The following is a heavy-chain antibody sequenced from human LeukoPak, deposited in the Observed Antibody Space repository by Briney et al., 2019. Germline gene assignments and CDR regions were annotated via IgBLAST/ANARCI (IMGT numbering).Heavy chain of an antibody. V-gene: IGHV1-2*02. D-gene: IGHD2-15*01. CDR3: ARVFVVVVAATPSGEYFDY. CDR2: INPNSGGT. J-gene: IGHJ4*02. Sequence: ASVKVSCKASGYTFTGYYMHWVRQAPGQGLEWMGWINPNSGGTNYTQKFQGRVTMTRDTSISTAYMELSRLRSDDTAVYYCARVFVVVVAATPSGEYFDYWGPGTLVTVSS. CDR1: GYTFTGYY.